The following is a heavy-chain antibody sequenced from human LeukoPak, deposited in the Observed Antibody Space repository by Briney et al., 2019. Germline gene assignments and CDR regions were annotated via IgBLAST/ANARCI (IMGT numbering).Heavy chain of an antibody. D-gene: IGHD2-8*02. V-gene: IGHV3-66*02. Sequence: GGSLRLSCAASGFTLSSNYMTWVRHAPGKGLGWVSIIYSGGSTYYADSVKGRFTISRDNSKNHLYLQMNSLRPEDTAVYYCARGYCTCGVCFDPWGQGTLVTVSS. CDR1: GFTLSSNY. CDR3: ARGYCTCGVCFDP. J-gene: IGHJ5*02. CDR2: IYSGGST.